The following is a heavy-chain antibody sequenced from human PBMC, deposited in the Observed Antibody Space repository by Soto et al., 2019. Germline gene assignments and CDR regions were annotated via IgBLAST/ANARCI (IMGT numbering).Heavy chain of an antibody. V-gene: IGHV1-3*01. CDR3: TRERTVAGNDY. CDR1: GYTFTSYA. J-gene: IGHJ4*02. Sequence: ASVKVSCKASGYTFTSYAMHWVRQAPGQRLEWMGWINAGNGNTKYSQKFQGRVTITRDTSASTAYMELSSLRSEDTAVYYCTRERTVAGNDYWGQGTLVTVSS. CDR2: INAGNGNT. D-gene: IGHD6-19*01.